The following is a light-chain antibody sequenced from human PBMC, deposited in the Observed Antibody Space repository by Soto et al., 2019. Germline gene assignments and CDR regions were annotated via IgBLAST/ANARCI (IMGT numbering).Light chain of an antibody. CDR3: QQYNAYYS. CDR1: QDISRW. V-gene: IGKV1-5*01. CDR2: DVS. J-gene: IGKJ2*03. Sequence: DIQMPQSPPTLPASAGARVTITCRASQDISRWLAWYQQKPGKAPELLIYDVSTLQSGVPSRFSGTGSGTEFTLTISSLQPEDFATYYCQQYNAYYSVGQGTKVEIK.